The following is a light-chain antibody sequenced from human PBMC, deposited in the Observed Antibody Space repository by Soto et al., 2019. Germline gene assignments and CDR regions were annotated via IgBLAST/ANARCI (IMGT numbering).Light chain of an antibody. CDR1: QGISSY. Sequence: IQLTQSPSSLSASVGDRVTITCRASQGISSYLAWYQQKPGKAPKLLIYAASNLQSGVPSRFSGSESGTDFTLTLNRPQTQDFATYYCRQLNSYPITVGQGTRLEMK. CDR2: AAS. J-gene: IGKJ5*01. CDR3: RQLNSYPIT. V-gene: IGKV1-9*01.